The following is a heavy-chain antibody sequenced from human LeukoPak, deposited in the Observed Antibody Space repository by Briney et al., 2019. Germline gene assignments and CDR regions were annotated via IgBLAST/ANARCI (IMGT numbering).Heavy chain of an antibody. V-gene: IGHV1-18*04. Sequence: GASVKVSCKASGYTFTSYGISWVRQAPGQGLEWMGWISAYNGNTNYAQKLQGRVTITTDTSTSTAYMELRSLRSDDTAVYYCARGVIHLGYYYYGMDVWGKGTTVTVSS. CDR2: ISAYNGNT. D-gene: IGHD3-10*01. J-gene: IGHJ6*04. CDR1: GYTFTSYG. CDR3: ARGVIHLGYYYYGMDV.